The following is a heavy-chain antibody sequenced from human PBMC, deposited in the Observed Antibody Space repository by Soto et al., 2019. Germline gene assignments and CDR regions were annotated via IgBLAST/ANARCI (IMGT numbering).Heavy chain of an antibody. CDR1: GFTFSSYR. CDR3: ASLLHYVDDDAFDI. V-gene: IGHV3-7*01. J-gene: IGHJ3*02. D-gene: IGHD4-17*01. CDR2: IKQDGSEK. Sequence: PGGSLRLSCAASGFTFSSYRMSWVRQAPGKGLEWVANIKQDGSEKYYVDSVKGRFTISRDNAKNSLYLQMNSLRAEDTAVYYCASLLHYVDDDAFDICGQGXMVTVSS.